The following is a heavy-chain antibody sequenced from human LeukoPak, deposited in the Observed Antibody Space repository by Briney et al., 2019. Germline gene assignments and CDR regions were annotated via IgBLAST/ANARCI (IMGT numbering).Heavy chain of an antibody. Sequence: ASVKVSYKASGYTFTSYDINWVRQATGQGLEWMGWMNPNSGNTGYAQKFQGRVTMTRNTSISTAYMELSSLRSEDTAVYYCARSEGGGSYYDSSGYLWGQGTLVTVSS. D-gene: IGHD3-22*01. CDR2: MNPNSGNT. CDR3: ARSEGGGSYYDSSGYL. CDR1: GYTFTSYD. J-gene: IGHJ4*02. V-gene: IGHV1-8*01.